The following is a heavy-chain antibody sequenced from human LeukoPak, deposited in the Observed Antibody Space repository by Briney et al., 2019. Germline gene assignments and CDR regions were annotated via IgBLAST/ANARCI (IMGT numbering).Heavy chain of an antibody. Sequence: GASVKVSCKASGYTFTSYGISWVRQAPGQGLEWMGWISAYNGNTNYAQKLQGRVTMTTDTSTSTAYMELRSLRSDDTAVYYCARGGGNYDSSGYYYGERYFGYWGQGTLVTVSS. J-gene: IGHJ4*02. CDR1: GYTFTSYG. V-gene: IGHV1-18*01. CDR2: ISAYNGNT. D-gene: IGHD3-22*01. CDR3: ARGGGNYDSSGYYYGERYFGY.